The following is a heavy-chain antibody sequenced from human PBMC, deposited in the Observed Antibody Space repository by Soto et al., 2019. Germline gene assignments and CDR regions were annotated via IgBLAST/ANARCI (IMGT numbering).Heavy chain of an antibody. CDR2: INAGNGNT. V-gene: IGHV1-3*01. J-gene: IGHJ4*02. CDR3: AGLGCTNGVCYGY. D-gene: IGHD2-8*01. CDR1: GYTFTSYA. Sequence: QVQLVQSGAEVKKPGASVKVSCKASGYTFTSYAMHWVRQAPGQRLERMGWINAGNGNTKDSQKFQGRVTITRDTSASTAYIELSSLRSEDTAGYYCAGLGCTNGVCYGYWGQGTLVTVSS.